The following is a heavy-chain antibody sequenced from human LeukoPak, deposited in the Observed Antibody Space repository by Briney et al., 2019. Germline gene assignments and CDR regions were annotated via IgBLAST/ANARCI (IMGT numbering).Heavy chain of an antibody. CDR2: ISGSGGST. D-gene: IGHD3-10*01. CDR1: GFTFSSYE. CDR3: ARDASEKDGSGRYTGYYYYMDV. V-gene: IGHV3-23*01. Sequence: GGSLRLSCAASGFTFSSYEMNWVRQAPGKGLEWVSAISGSGGSTYYADSVKGRFTISRDNSKNTLYLQMNSLRAEDTAVYYCARDASEKDGSGRYTGYYYYMDVWGKGTTVTISS. J-gene: IGHJ6*03.